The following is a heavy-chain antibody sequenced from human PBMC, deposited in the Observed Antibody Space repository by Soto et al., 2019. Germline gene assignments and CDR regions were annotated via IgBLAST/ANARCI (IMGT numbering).Heavy chain of an antibody. D-gene: IGHD3-9*01. CDR1: GDTISTGGYT. Sequence: SETLSLTCDVSGDTISTGGYTWAWIRQPPGKALEWIGSIYHSGSPYYNPSLKSRVTISIDTSKNQFSLKLSSLTAADTAVYYCARLLDGLHFDYWGQGTLVTVSS. CDR2: IYHSGSP. CDR3: ARLLDGLHFDY. V-gene: IGHV4-30-2*03. J-gene: IGHJ4*02.